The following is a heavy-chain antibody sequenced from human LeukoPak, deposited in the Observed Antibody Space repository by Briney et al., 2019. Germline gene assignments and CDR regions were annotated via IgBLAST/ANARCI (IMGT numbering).Heavy chain of an antibody. J-gene: IGHJ4*02. CDR1: GFTFSSYE. V-gene: IGHV3-49*04. CDR2: IRSKAYGGTT. Sequence: PGGSLRLSCAASGFTFSSYEMNWVRQAPGKGLEGVGFIRSKAYGGTTEYAASVKGRFTISRDDSKSIAYLQMNSLKTEDTAVYYCTRADQYYFDYWGQGTLVTVSS. D-gene: IGHD2-2*01. CDR3: TRADQYYFDY.